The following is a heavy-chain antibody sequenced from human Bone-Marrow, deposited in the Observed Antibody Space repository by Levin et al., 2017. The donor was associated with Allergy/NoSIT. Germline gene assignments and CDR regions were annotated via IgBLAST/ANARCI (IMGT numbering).Heavy chain of an antibody. Sequence: GGSLRLSCVASGFTFSSSGMHWVRQAPGKGLEWLAVILYDGTNKYYADSVKGRFTISRDNSKNTLFLQMNSLRAEDTAVYYCATELLRSVLRDYWGQGTLVTVSS. D-gene: IGHD3-16*01. V-gene: IGHV3-33*05. J-gene: IGHJ4*02. CDR2: ILYDGTNK. CDR3: ATELLRSVLRDY. CDR1: GFTFSSSG.